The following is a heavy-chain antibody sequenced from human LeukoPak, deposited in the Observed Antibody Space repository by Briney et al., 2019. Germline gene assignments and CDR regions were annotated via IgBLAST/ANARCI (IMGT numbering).Heavy chain of an antibody. CDR1: GITFNKYG. CDR2: VLGSGVPT. CDR3: AKDPNGDYIGTFDI. Sequence: GGSLTLSCAASGITFNKYGMSWVRQAPGKGLEWVATVLGSGVPTYYAGSVQGRFTISRDNSKNTLYLQMNSLRAEDTAKYYCAKDPNGDYIGTFDILGQGTMVIVS. J-gene: IGHJ3*02. D-gene: IGHD4-17*01. V-gene: IGHV3-23*01.